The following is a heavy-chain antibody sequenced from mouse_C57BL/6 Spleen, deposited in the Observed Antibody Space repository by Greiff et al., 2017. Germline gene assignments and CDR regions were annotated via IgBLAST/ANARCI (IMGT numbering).Heavy chain of an antibody. CDR3: ARRITTVVSYFDY. CDR2: INPNNGGT. J-gene: IGHJ2*01. V-gene: IGHV1-26*01. Sequence: VQLQQSGPELVKPGASVKISCKASGYTFTDYYMNWVKQSHGKSLEWIGDINPNNGGTSYNQKFKGKATLTVDKSSSTAYMERRSLTSEDSAVYYCARRITTVVSYFDYWGQGTTLTVSS. D-gene: IGHD1-1*01. CDR1: GYTFTDYY.